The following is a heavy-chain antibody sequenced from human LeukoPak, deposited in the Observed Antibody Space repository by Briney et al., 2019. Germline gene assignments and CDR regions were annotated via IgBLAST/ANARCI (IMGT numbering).Heavy chain of an antibody. Sequence: PGGSLRLSCAASGFTFSSYAMHWVRQARGKGLEWVAVISYDGSNKYYADSVKGRFTISRDNSKNTLYLQMNSLRAEDTAVYYCARDESIVVAAAGLFDYWGQGTLVTVSS. V-gene: IGHV3-30-3*01. CDR3: ARDESIVVAAAGLFDY. CDR2: ISYDGSNK. J-gene: IGHJ4*02. D-gene: IGHD6-13*01. CDR1: GFTFSSYA.